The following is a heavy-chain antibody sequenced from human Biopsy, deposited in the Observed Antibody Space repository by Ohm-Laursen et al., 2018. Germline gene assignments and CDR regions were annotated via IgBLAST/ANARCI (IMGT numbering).Heavy chain of an antibody. J-gene: IGHJ6*02. D-gene: IGHD4-23*01. CDR2: ISGGGTI. CDR3: ARDTRWSPYSMDV. Sequence: SLRLSCAASGFSFSDYHMRWIRQAPGRGLEWVSYISGGGTIYYGDSMKGRVTISRDNDKNSLCLQMHSLRAEDAAVYYCARDTRWSPYSMDVWGQGTTVTVSS. V-gene: IGHV3-11*01. CDR1: GFSFSDYH.